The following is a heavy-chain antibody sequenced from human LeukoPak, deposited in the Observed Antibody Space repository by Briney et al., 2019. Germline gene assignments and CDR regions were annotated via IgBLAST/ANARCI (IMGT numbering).Heavy chain of an antibody. D-gene: IGHD6-13*01. Sequence: GEPLRLSCAASGFTFSNYWMRTVRQARGKGEERVDHKKQDTSDKYYVDSVKGRFTISRENGKDSLYLQMKSRRAEDTAVYYCGRDGWSRSWYSGSYYYYYMDFWGKATTVTVCS. CDR3: GRDGWSRSWYSGSYYYYYMDF. V-gene: IGHV3-7*01. CDR2: KKQDTSDK. CDR1: GFTFSNYW. J-gene: IGHJ6*03.